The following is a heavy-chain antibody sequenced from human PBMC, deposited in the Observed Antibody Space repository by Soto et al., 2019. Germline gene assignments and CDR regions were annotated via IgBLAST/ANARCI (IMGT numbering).Heavy chain of an antibody. CDR2: ISYDGSNK. CDR1: GFTFSSYG. Sequence: QVQLVESGGGVVQPGRSLRLSCAASGFTFSSYGMHWVRQAPGKGLEWVAVISYDGSNKYYADSVKGRFTISRDNSKNTLYLQMNSLRAEDTAVYYCAKDYGDYYCYGMDVWGQGTTVTVSS. D-gene: IGHD4-17*01. CDR3: AKDYGDYYCYGMDV. J-gene: IGHJ6*02. V-gene: IGHV3-30*18.